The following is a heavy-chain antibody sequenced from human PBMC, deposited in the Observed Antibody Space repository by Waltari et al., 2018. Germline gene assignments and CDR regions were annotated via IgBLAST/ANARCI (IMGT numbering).Heavy chain of an antibody. J-gene: IGHJ3*02. CDR1: GFTFSSYW. CDR3: ARDVVARAGNAFDI. V-gene: IGHV3-7*01. CDR2: IKQDGSEK. D-gene: IGHD5-12*01. Sequence: EVQLVESGGGLVQPGGSLRLSCAASGFTFSSYWLSWVRQAPGKGLEWVANIKQDGSEKYYVDSVKGRFTISRDNAKNSLYLQMNSLRAEDTAVYYCARDVVARAGNAFDIWGQGTMVTVSS.